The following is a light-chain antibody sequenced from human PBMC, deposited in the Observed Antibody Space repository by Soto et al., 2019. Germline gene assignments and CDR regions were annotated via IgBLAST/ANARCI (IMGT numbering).Light chain of an antibody. CDR2: DTS. CDR1: QSVSSSY. CDR3: QQYGSSPRT. J-gene: IGKJ1*01. V-gene: IGKV3-20*01. Sequence: EIVLTQSPGTLSLSPGERATLSCRASQSVSSSYLAWYQQKPGQAPRLLIYDTSSRATGTPDRFSGSGSGTDSTLTISRLGPEGFAVYYCQQYGSSPRTCGQGTKVEIK.